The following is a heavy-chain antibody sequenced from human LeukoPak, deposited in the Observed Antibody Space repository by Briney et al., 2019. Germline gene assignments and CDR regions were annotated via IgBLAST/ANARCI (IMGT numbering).Heavy chain of an antibody. CDR1: GYTFTGYY. J-gene: IGHJ5*02. V-gene: IGHV1-2*02. D-gene: IGHD2/OR15-2a*01. CDR2: INPNNGGT. Sequence: ASVKVSCKASGYTFTGYYMHWVRQAPGQGLEWMGWINPNNGGTRYAQKFQGRVTMTSDTSINTVYMELRRLRSDDTAVYYCARDHEEYNNCFDPWGQGSLVTVSS. CDR3: ARDHEEYNNCFDP.